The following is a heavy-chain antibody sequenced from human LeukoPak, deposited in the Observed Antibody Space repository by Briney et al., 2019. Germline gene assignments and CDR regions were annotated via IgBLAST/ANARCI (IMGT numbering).Heavy chain of an antibody. J-gene: IGHJ4*02. CDR2: IKQGGSER. D-gene: IGHD1-26*01. Sequence: GGSLRLSCAPSGYTFTTYWMGWVRQSPVKGLEWVASIKQGGSERHYVDSVKGRFTISRDNAQNSLYLQMNSLRAEDTAVYYCARGSSGSYFQFIDYWGQGTLVTVSS. CDR1: GYTFTTYW. V-gene: IGHV3-7*01. CDR3: ARGSSGSYFQFIDY.